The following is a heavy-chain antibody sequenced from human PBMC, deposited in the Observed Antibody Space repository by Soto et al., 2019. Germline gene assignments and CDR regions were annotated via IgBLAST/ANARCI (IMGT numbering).Heavy chain of an antibody. V-gene: IGHV4-61*02. CDR2: IYTSGST. CDR1: GGSISSGGYY. Sequence: SETLSLTCTVSGGSISSGGYYWSWIRQPAGKGLEWIGRIYTSGSTNYNPSLKSRVTMSVDTSKNQFSLKLSSVTAADTAVYYCAGGSGDYWGQGTLVTVSS. D-gene: IGHD3-10*01. CDR3: AGGSGDY. J-gene: IGHJ4*02.